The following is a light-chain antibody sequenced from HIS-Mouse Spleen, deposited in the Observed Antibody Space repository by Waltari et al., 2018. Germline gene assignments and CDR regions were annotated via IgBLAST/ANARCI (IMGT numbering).Light chain of an antibody. J-gene: IGLJ2*01. CDR2: EVS. V-gene: IGLV2-8*01. CDR1: SSDVGGYNY. CDR3: SSYAGSNNFNVV. Sequence: QSALTQPPSASGSPGQPVTISGTGPSSDVGGYNYVSWYQQHPGKAPKLMIYEVSKRPSGVPDRFSGSKSGNTASLTVSGLQAEDEADYYCSSYAGSNNFNVVFGGGTKLTVL.